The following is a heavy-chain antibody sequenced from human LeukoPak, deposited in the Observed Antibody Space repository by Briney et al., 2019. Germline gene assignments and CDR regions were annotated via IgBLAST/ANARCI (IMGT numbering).Heavy chain of an antibody. V-gene: IGHV4-59*01. Sequence: SETLSLTCIVSGGSISNYYWSWIRQSPGKRLEWIGYIYYTGSTSYNPSLKSRVAISVDTSKNQFSLKLSSVTAAETAVYYCARATSWSYYYMDVWAKGTTVTVSS. CDR3: ARATSWSYYYMDV. J-gene: IGHJ6*03. CDR1: GGSISNYY. CDR2: IYYTGST.